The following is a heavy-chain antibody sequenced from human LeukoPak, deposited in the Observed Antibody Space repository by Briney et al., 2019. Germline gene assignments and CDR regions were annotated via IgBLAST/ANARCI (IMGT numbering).Heavy chain of an antibody. D-gene: IGHD1-1*01. CDR1: GGSISSYY. CDR2: IYYSGST. V-gene: IGHV4-59*01. Sequence: SETLSLTCTVSGGSISSYYWSWIRQPPGKGLEWIGYIYYSGSTNYNPSLKSRVTISVDTFKNQFSLKLSSVTAADTAVYYCATGTTPGAFDIWGQGTMVTVSS. J-gene: IGHJ3*02. CDR3: ATGTTPGAFDI.